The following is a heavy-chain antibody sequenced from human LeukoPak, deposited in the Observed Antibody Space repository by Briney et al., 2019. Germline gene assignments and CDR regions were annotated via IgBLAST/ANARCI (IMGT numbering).Heavy chain of an antibody. CDR1: GGSFNNYY. V-gene: IGHV4-34*01. J-gene: IGHJ4*02. CDR3: ARALGNY. Sequence: SETLSLTCAVYGGSFNNYYWSWLRQPPGKGLEWIGEISHSGSTNYNPSLKSRVTISVDTSKNQFSLKLSSVTAADTAVYYCARALGNYWGQGTLVTVSS. CDR2: ISHSGST.